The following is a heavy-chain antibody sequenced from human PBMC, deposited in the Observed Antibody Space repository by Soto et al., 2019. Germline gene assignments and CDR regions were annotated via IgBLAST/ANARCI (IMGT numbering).Heavy chain of an antibody. CDR1: EFTFGNYW. CDR2: INPDGSNT. Sequence: EVQLVGSGGGSVQPGGSLRLSCAASEFTFGNYWMHWVRQSPGKGLVWVSRINPDGSNTDYADSVMGRFTVSRDNAKKTVYLQMNNLRAEDSGLYYCTRGPRPISTGTGAYWGQGTQVTVSS. CDR3: TRGPRPISTGTGAY. D-gene: IGHD3-10*01. J-gene: IGHJ4*02. V-gene: IGHV3-74*01.